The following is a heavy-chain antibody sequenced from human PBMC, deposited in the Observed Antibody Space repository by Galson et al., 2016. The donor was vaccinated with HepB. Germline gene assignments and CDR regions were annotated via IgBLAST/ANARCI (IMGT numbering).Heavy chain of an antibody. CDR2: ISSSSSYI. CDR3: ARAEGAVTDAFDI. V-gene: IGHV3-21*01. J-gene: IGHJ3*02. Sequence: SLRLSCAASGFTFSSYSMNWVRQAPGKGLEWVSSISSSSSYIYYADSVKGRFTISRDNAKNSLYLQMNSVRAEDTSVYYCARAEGAVTDAFDIWGQGTMVTVSS. D-gene: IGHD4-17*01. CDR1: GFTFSSYS.